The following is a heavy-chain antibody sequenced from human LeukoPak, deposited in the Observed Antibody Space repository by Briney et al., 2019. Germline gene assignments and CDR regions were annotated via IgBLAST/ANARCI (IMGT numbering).Heavy chain of an antibody. Sequence: GGSLRLSCAASGFTFSGSAMHWVRQASGKGLEWVGRIRSKANSYATAYAASVKGRFTISRDDSKNTAYLQMNSLKTEDTAVYYCTNLGPYDILTGYLLDVWGQGPRSPSP. CDR2: IRSKANSYAT. CDR1: GFTFSGSA. J-gene: IGHJ6*02. CDR3: TNLGPYDILTGYLLDV. D-gene: IGHD3-9*01. V-gene: IGHV3-73*01.